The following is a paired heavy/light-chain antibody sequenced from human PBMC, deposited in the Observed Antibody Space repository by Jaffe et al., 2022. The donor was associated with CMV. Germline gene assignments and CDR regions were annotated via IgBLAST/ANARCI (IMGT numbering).Light chain of an antibody. V-gene: IGLV2-14*03. CDR2: DVS. J-gene: IGLJ1*01. CDR3: SSYTSTSKV. CDR1: GGDVVGLNY. Sequence: QSVLTQPASVSGSPGQSITISCTGTGGDVVGLNYVAWYQQYPGKAPKLIISDVSNRPSDFSHHFSASKSGNTTSLTISGLQAEDEADYYCSSYTSTSKVFGTGTKVTVL.
Heavy chain of an antibody. D-gene: IGHD3-22*01. CDR2: ISGSGSTI. J-gene: IGHJ4*02. CDR1: GFSFSSYS. Sequence: EVQLVESGGGLVQPGGSLRLSCEGSGFSFSSYSINWVRQAPGRGLEWVSFISGSGSTIFYGDSVRGRFTISRDNARQSVVLQMDSLRDDDTAVYYCARATNRGFYYPLNVWGQGTLVTVSS. V-gene: IGHV3-48*02. CDR3: ARATNRGFYYPLNV.